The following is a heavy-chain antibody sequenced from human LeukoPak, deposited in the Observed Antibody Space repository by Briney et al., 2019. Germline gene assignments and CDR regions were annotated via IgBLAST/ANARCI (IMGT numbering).Heavy chain of an antibody. D-gene: IGHD3-10*01. CDR2: IYHSGST. J-gene: IGHJ3*02. Sequence: SGTLSLTCAVSGGSISSSNWWSWVRQPPGKGLEWIGEIYHSGSTNYNPSLKSRVTISVDTSKNQFSLKLSSVTAADTAVYYCARGDEYYYGSGSYLSGAAFDIWGQGTMVTVSS. CDR1: GGSISSSNW. CDR3: ARGDEYYYGSGSYLSGAAFDI. V-gene: IGHV4-4*02.